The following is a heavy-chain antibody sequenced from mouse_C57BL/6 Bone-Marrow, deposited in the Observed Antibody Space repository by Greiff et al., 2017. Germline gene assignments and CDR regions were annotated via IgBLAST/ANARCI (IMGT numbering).Heavy chain of an antibody. CDR3: ARPYYSNYGYFDV. J-gene: IGHJ1*03. D-gene: IGHD2-5*01. V-gene: IGHV1-55*01. Sequence: VQLQQPVAELVKPGASVKMSCTASGYTFTSYWITWVKQRPGQGLAWIGDISPGSGSPNYNETFKSNATLTVDTSSSTAYMQLSRRTSEDSAVYYGARPYYSNYGYFDVWGTGTTVTVSS. CDR2: ISPGSGSP. CDR1: GYTFTSYW.